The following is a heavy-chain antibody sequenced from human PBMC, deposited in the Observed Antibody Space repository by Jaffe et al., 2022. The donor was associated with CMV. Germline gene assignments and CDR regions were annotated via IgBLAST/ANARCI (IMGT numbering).Heavy chain of an antibody. J-gene: IGHJ6*03. V-gene: IGHV1-46*01. D-gene: IGHD4-4*01. CDR1: RYTFTTYY. CDR3: ARDRREAVTWGVHYYYYMDV. CDR2: IDPSGGSR. Sequence: QVQLVQSGAEVKKPGASVKVSCKASRYTFTTYYIHWVRQAPGQGLEWMGIIDPSGGSRSYAQKFQGRVTMTRDTSTSTVYMELSSLRSDDTAVYYCARDRREAVTWGVHYYYYMDVWGKGTTVTVSS.